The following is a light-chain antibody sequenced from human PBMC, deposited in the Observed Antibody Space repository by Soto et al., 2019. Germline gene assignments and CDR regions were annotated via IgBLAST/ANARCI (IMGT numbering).Light chain of an antibody. Sequence: DIQVTHSPSSVSSSVVCRVTISCRASRDIGDRLAWFRHKPGKAPQLLIQTASTLVRETPSRFSGSGSGTKFTLTIASLQPDDFATYYCQQYETFSGTFGPGTKVDIK. V-gene: IGKV1-12*01. CDR2: TAS. CDR1: RDIGDR. J-gene: IGKJ1*01. CDR3: QQYETFSGT.